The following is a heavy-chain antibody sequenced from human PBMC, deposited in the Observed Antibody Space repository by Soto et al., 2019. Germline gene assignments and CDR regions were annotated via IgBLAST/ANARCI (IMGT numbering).Heavy chain of an antibody. CDR1: GYTFTGYN. CDR2: INPNSGGT. D-gene: IGHD2-15*01. J-gene: IGHJ3*02. CDR3: ARDLLGYCSGGSCYSSLGGAFDI. V-gene: IGHV1-2*04. Sequence: ASVKVSCKASGYTFTGYNMHWVRQAPGQGLEWMGWINPNSGGTNYAQKFQGWVTMTRDTSISTAYMELSRLRSDDTAVYYCARDLLGYCSGGSCYSSLGGAFDIWGQGTMVT.